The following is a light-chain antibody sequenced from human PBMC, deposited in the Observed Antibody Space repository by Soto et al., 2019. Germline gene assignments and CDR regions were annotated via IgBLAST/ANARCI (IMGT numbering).Light chain of an antibody. CDR3: AAWDDSLNGWV. Sequence: QSVLTQSPSVSEAPRQRVTMSCSGSSSNIGNNAVSWYQQLPGKAPKFLIYYDDMLPSGVSDRFSGSKSGTSASLAISGLQSEDEATYYCAAWDDSLNGWVFGGGTKLTVL. V-gene: IGLV1-36*01. CDR2: YDD. CDR1: SSNIGNNA. J-gene: IGLJ3*02.